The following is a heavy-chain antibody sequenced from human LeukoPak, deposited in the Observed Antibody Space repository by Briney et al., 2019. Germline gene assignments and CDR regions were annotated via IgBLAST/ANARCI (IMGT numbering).Heavy chain of an antibody. V-gene: IGHV3-33*08. CDR2: IWYDGSNK. CDR1: GFTVSSNY. J-gene: IGHJ4*02. CDR3: ARDRAVSSGYSYYFDY. Sequence: PGGSLRLSCAASGFTVSSNYMNWVRQAPGKGLEWVAVIWYDGSNKYYADSVKGRFTISRDNSKNTLYLQMNSLRAEDTAVYYCARDRAVSSGYSYYFDYWGQGTLVTVSS. D-gene: IGHD3-22*01.